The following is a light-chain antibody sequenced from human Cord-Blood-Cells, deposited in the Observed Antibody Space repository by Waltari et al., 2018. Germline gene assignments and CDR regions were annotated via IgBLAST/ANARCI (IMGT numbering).Light chain of an antibody. CDR2: EGS. Sequence: QSALTQPASVSGSPGQSITISCTGTRSDVGRYNFVSWYQQHPGKAPRLMIYEGSKRPSGVSNRFSGSKSGNTASLTISGLQAEDEADYYCCSYAGSSTYVFGTGTKVTVL. CDR1: RSDVGRYNF. J-gene: IGLJ1*01. V-gene: IGLV2-23*01. CDR3: CSYAGSSTYV.